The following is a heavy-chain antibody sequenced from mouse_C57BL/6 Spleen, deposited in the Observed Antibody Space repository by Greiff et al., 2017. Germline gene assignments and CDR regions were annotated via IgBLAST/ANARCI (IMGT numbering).Heavy chain of an antibody. D-gene: IGHD1-1*01. V-gene: IGHV5-17*01. CDR1: GFTFSDYG. J-gene: IGHJ2*01. CDR3: ARATTVVPDY. Sequence: EVQRVESGGGLVKPGGSLKLSCAASGFTFSDYGMHWVRQAPEKGLEWVAYISSGSSTIYYADTVKGRFTISRYNATNTLFLQRTSLRSEDTAMYYCARATTVVPDYWGQGTTLTVSS. CDR2: ISSGSSTI.